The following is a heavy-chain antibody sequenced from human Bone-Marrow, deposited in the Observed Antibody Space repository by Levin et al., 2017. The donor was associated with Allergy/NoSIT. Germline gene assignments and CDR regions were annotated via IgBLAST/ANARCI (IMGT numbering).Heavy chain of an antibody. D-gene: IGHD3-22*01. CDR2: IRGSGDDT. CDR1: GFTFSIYP. J-gene: IGHJ2*01. CDR3: AKKAAADSGGYQYWYFDV. V-gene: IGHV3-23*01. Sequence: GESLKISCSASGFTFSIYPMTWVRQAPGKGLEWVATIRGSGDDTYHADSVKGRFTISRDNSKNTLYLQMNSLRAEDTAVYYCAKKAAADSGGYQYWYFDVWGRGTRVIASS.